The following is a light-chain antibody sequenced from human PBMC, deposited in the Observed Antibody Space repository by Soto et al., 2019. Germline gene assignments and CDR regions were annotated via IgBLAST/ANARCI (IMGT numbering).Light chain of an antibody. CDR1: QSISNW. CDR2: KAS. Sequence: DIQMTQSPSTLSASVGDRVTITCRASQSISNWLAWYQQKPGKAPKLLIYKASNLESGVPSRFSGGGSGTFFSFTINSLQPEDIATYYCQKHDGVPLFGPGTKVEIK. V-gene: IGKV1-5*03. J-gene: IGKJ3*01. CDR3: QKHDGVPL.